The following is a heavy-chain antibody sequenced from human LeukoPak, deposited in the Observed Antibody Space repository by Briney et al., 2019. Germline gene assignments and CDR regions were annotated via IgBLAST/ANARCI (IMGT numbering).Heavy chain of an antibody. J-gene: IGHJ3*02. CDR2: ISGSGGST. CDR3: AKGGITMVRGVIMTDAFDI. V-gene: IGHV3-23*01. CDR1: GFTFSSYA. Sequence: PGGSLRLSCAVSGFTFSSYAMSWVRQAPGKGLEWVSAISGSGGSTYYADSVKGRFTISRDNSKNTLYLQMNSLRAEDTAVYYCAKGGITMVRGVIMTDAFDIWGQGTMVTVSS. D-gene: IGHD3-10*01.